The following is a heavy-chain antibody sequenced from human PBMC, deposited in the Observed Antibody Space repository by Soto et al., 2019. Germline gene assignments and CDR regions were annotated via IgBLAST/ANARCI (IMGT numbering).Heavy chain of an antibody. CDR2: VKSDGTTT. CDR3: ARDYAYGLDY. Sequence: GGSLRLSCAASGFTFSSCWMHWVRQAPGKGLGWVSSVKSDGTTTTYADTVKGRFSISRDDAKNTLYLHMSSVRAEDTAVYYCARDYAYGLDYWGQGTLVTVSS. D-gene: IGHD3-16*01. V-gene: IGHV3-74*01. CDR1: GFTFSSCW. J-gene: IGHJ4*02.